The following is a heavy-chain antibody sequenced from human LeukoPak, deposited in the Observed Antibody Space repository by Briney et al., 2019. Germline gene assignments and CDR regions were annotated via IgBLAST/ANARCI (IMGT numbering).Heavy chain of an antibody. D-gene: IGHD1-26*01. CDR3: ARGLGSYPYYFDN. Sequence: SETLSLTCTVSGGSISSYYWSWLRLPPGKGPEWIGSISYSGSTNYNPSLKSRVTISIDTSKNHFSLKVTSVTAADTAVYYCARGLGSYPYYFDNWGQGTLVTVSS. CDR1: GGSISSYY. J-gene: IGHJ4*02. CDR2: ISYSGST. V-gene: IGHV4-59*01.